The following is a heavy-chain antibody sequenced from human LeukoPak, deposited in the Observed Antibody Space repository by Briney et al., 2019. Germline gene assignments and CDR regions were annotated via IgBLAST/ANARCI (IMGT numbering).Heavy chain of an antibody. CDR3: AKDGYYYDSSGYYLDY. J-gene: IGHJ4*02. CDR2: IRYDGSNK. V-gene: IGHV3-30*02. D-gene: IGHD3-22*01. CDR1: GFTFHRHG. Sequence: PGGSLRLSCAASGFTFHRHGMHWVRQAPGKGLEWVAFIRYDGSNKYYADSVKGRFTISRDNSKNTLYLQMNSLRAEDTAVYYCAKDGYYYDSSGYYLDYWGQGTLVTVSS.